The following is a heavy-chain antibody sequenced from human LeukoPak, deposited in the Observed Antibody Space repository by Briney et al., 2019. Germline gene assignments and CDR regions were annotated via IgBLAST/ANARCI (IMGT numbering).Heavy chain of an antibody. CDR2: FDPEDGET. V-gene: IGHV1-24*01. J-gene: IGHJ4*02. Sequence: ASVKVSCKVSGYTLTELSMHWVRQAPGKGLEWMGGFDPEDGETIYAQKFQGRVTMTEDTSTDTAYMELSSLRSEDTAVYYCARVGTPYSSSWYYFDYWGQGTLVTVSS. D-gene: IGHD6-13*01. CDR1: GYTLTELS. CDR3: ARVGTPYSSSWYYFDY.